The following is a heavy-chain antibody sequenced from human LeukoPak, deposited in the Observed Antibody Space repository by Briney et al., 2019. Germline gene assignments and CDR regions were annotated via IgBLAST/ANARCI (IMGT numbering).Heavy chain of an antibody. D-gene: IGHD3-10*01. V-gene: IGHV3-73*01. Sequence: GGPLRLSCAGSGFTFNNYVINWVRQASGKGLEWVGRIRSTANGYATAYAASVKGRFTISRDDSKNTAYLQMDSLKTEDTAVYYCTGNYYGSGSYADFDYWGQGTLVTVSS. CDR1: GFTFNNYV. J-gene: IGHJ4*02. CDR3: TGNYYGSGSYADFDY. CDR2: IRSTANGYAT.